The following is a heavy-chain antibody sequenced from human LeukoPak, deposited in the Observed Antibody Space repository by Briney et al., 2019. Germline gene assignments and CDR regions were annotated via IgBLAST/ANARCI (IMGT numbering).Heavy chain of an antibody. V-gene: IGHV4-61*02. CDR3: ARESPLWSTFDY. J-gene: IGHJ4*02. Sequence: SETLSLTCTVSGGSSSSGSYYWSWIRQPAGKGLEWIGRIYTSGSTNYNPSLKSRVTISVDTSKNQFSLKLSSVTAADTAVYYCARESPLWSTFDYWGQGTLVTVSS. CDR1: GGSSSSGSYY. D-gene: IGHD5-18*01. CDR2: IYTSGST.